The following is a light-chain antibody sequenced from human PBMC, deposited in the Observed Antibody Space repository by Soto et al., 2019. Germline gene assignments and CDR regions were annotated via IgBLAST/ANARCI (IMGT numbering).Light chain of an antibody. CDR1: SSNIGAYYD. CDR3: QSYDSSLSGVV. V-gene: IGLV1-40*01. CDR2: GNS. J-gene: IGLJ2*01. Sequence: QPVLTQPPSVSGAPGQRVTISCTGSSSNIGAYYDVHWYQQLPGTAPKLLIYGNSNRPSGVPDRFSGSKSGASASLAITGRQAEDEADYYCQSYDSSLSGVVFGGGTKLTVL.